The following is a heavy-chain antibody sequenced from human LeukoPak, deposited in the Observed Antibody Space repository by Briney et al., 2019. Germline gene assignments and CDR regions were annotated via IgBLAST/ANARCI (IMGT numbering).Heavy chain of an antibody. CDR3: ARSTTAGNYFDS. J-gene: IGHJ4*02. CDR2: FSGSSDNT. V-gene: IGHV3-23*01. Sequence: PGVYLRLSCAASGFSFSSSAMSWVRQAPGRGLEWVSAFSGSSDNTYYVDSVKGRFTISRDNSKNMLYLQVNNLRAEDTAVYYCARSTTAGNYFDSWGQGTLVTVSS. D-gene: IGHD4-11*01. CDR1: GFSFSSSA.